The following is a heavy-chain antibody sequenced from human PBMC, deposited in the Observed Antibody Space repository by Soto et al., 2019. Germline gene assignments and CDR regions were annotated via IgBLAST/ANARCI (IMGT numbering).Heavy chain of an antibody. D-gene: IGHD2-15*01. J-gene: IGHJ6*02. Sequence: VQLVESGGGVVQPGRSLRLSCAASGFTFSSYAMYWVRQAPGKGLEWVAVISYDGNNKYYADSVKGRFTISRDNSKNTLYLQMNSVRAEDMAVYYCARAGCDGGSCYTLVGLRYGMDVWGQGTTVTVSS. CDR2: ISYDGNNK. V-gene: IGHV3-30-3*01. CDR1: GFTFSSYA. CDR3: ARAGCDGGSCYTLVGLRYGMDV.